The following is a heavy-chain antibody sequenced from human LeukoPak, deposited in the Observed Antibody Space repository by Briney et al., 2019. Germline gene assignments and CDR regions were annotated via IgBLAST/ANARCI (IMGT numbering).Heavy chain of an antibody. J-gene: IGHJ6*02. CDR1: GGSISSYY. V-gene: IGHV4-4*07. Sequence: PSETLSLTCTVSGGSISSYYWSWIRQPAGKGLEWIGRIYTSGSTNYNPSLKSRVTMSVDTSKNQFSLKLSSVTAADTAVYYCASSRLRRDYYYGMDVWGQGTTVTVSS. CDR2: IYTSGST. CDR3: ASSRLRRDYYYGMDV. D-gene: IGHD4-17*01.